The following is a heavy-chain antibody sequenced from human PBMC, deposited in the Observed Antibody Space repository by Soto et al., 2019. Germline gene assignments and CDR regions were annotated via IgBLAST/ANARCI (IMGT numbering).Heavy chain of an antibody. CDR1: GFTVSSNY. V-gene: IGHV3-53*01. D-gene: IGHD3-10*01. CDR2: IYSGGST. J-gene: IGHJ6*02. CDR3: ASENMVRGGYYYYYGMDV. Sequence: GGSLRLSCAASGFTVSSNYMSWVRQAPGKGLEWVSVIYSGGSTYYADSVKGRFTISRDNSKNTLYLQMNSLRAEDTAVYYCASENMVRGGYYYYYGMDVWGQGTTVTVSS.